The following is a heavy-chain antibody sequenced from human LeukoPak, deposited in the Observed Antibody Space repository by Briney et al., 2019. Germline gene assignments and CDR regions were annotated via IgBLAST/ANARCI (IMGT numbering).Heavy chain of an antibody. CDR3: ASGLRRSYYDSSGYYGSYYFDY. D-gene: IGHD3-22*01. V-gene: IGHV4-59*01. Sequence: PSETLSLTCTVSGGSISSYYWSWIRQPPGKGLEWIGYIYYSGSTNYNPSLKSRVTISVDTSKNQFSLKLSSVTAADTAVYYCASGLRRSYYDSSGYYGSYYFDYWGQGTLVTVSS. CDR1: GGSISSYY. J-gene: IGHJ4*02. CDR2: IYYSGST.